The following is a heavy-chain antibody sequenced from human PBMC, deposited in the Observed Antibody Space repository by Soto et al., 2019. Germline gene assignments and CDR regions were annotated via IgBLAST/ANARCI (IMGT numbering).Heavy chain of an antibody. CDR3: AKDLEYSSSSRHDWFDP. V-gene: IGHV3-23*01. J-gene: IGHJ5*02. D-gene: IGHD6-6*01. CDR2: ISGSGGST. Sequence: GGSLRLSCAASGFTFSSYAMSWVRQAPGKGLEWVSAISGSGGSTYYADSVKGRFTISRDNSKNTLYLQMNSLRAEDTAVYYCAKDLEYSSSSRHDWFDPWGQGTLVTVSS. CDR1: GFTFSSYA.